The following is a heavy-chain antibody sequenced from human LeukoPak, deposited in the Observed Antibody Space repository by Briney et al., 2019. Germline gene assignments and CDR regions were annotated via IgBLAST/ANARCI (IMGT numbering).Heavy chain of an antibody. V-gene: IGHV7-4-1*02. CDR2: INTNTGNP. CDR3: ARAYQPLGGLSFPDY. J-gene: IGHJ4*02. D-gene: IGHD3-16*02. CDR1: GYSFTSYA. Sequence: WASVKVSCKASGYSFTSYAMNWVRQAPGQGLEWMGWINTNTGNPTYAQDFTGRLVFSLDTSVSTAYLQISSLKAEDTAVYSCARAYQPLGGLSFPDYWGQGTLVTVSS.